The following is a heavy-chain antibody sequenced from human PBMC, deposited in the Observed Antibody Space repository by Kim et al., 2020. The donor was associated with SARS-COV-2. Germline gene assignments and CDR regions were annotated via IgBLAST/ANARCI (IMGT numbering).Heavy chain of an antibody. D-gene: IGHD2-15*01. Sequence: GGSLRLSCAASGFTFSSYWMSWVRQAPGKGLEWVANIKQDGSEKYYVDSVKGRFTISRDNAKNSLYLQMNSLRAEDTAVYYCARDGWFHEIYFDYWGQGTLVTVSS. V-gene: IGHV3-7*01. CDR1: GFTFSSYW. J-gene: IGHJ4*02. CDR3: ARDGWFHEIYFDY. CDR2: IKQDGSEK.